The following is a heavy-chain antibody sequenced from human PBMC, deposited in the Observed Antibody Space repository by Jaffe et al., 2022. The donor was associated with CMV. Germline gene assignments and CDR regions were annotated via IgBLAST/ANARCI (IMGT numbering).Heavy chain of an antibody. J-gene: IGHJ4*02. CDR2: IDWDDDK. CDR1: GFSLSTSGMC. CDR3: ARTFYYDSSGYYPGFDY. V-gene: IGHV2-70*15. D-gene: IGHD3-22*01. Sequence: QVTLRESGPALVKPTQTLTLTCTFSGFSLSTSGMCVSWIRQPPGKALEWLARIDWDDDKYYSTSLKTRLTISKDTSKNQVVLTMTNMDPVDTATYYCARTFYYDSSGYYPGFDYWGQGTLVTVSS.